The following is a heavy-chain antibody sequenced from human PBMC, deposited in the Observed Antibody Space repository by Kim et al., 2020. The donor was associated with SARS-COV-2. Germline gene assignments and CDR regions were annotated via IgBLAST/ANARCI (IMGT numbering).Heavy chain of an antibody. Sequence: GGSLRLSCAASGFTFDDYGMSWVRQAPRKGLEWVSGINRNSDSTGYADSVKGRFTISRDNAKNSLFLQMNSPRAEDTALYHCVRGYAGGPFDLWGQGTLVTVPS. J-gene: IGHJ4*02. CDR2: INRNSDST. V-gene: IGHV3-20*01. CDR1: GFTFDDYG. CDR3: VRGYAGGPFDL. D-gene: IGHD3-16*01.